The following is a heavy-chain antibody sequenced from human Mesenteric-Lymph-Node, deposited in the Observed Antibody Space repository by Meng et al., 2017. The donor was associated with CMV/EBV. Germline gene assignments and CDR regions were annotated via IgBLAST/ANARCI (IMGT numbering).Heavy chain of an antibody. CDR3: ARGQRLLWFGELLSNDYYYGMDV. D-gene: IGHD3-10*01. J-gene: IGHJ6*02. V-gene: IGHV1-8*01. Sequence: ASVKVSCKASGYTFTSYEINWVRQATGQGLEWMGWMNPNSGNTGYAQKFQGRVTITRNTSISTAYMELSSLRSEDTAVYYCARGQRLLWFGELLSNDYYYGMDVWGQGTTVTVSS. CDR1: GYTFTSYE. CDR2: MNPNSGNT.